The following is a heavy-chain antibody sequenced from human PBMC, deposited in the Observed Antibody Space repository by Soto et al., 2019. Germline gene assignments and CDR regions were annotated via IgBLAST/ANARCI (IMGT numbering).Heavy chain of an antibody. CDR3: ARGVKYYYDSRGYDQVFDI. J-gene: IGHJ3*02. CDR1: GFTFSSYI. CDR2: ISSSSSYI. V-gene: IGHV3-21*01. D-gene: IGHD3-22*01. Sequence: PGGSLRLSCAASGFTFSSYIMNWVRQAPGKGLEWVSSISSSSSYIYYADSVKGRFTISRDNAKNSLYLQMNSLRAEDTAVYYCARGVKYYYDSRGYDQVFDIWGHGTMVTV.